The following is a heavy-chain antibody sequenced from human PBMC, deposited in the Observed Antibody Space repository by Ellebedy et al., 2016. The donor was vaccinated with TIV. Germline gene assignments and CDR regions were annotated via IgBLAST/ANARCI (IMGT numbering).Heavy chain of an antibody. Sequence: PGGSLRLSCAASGFSFSKAWMNWVRQAPGKGLEWVGRIKSNSDGGAADYAVPVKGRFTVSRDDAKNTLFLKMNSLSTEDTAVYYCTTSYYGAQYYYYFYGMDVWGQGTTVTVSS. J-gene: IGHJ6*02. CDR1: GFSFSKAW. CDR2: IKSNSDGGAA. CDR3: TTSYYGAQYYYYFYGMDV. D-gene: IGHD3-3*01. V-gene: IGHV3-15*07.